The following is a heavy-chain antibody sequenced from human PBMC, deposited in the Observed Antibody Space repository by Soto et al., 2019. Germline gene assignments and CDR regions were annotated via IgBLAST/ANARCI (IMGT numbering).Heavy chain of an antibody. D-gene: IGHD3-22*01. V-gene: IGHV3-53*01. CDR3: ARSRYYDSSGYHKPYYFDY. J-gene: IGHJ4*02. Sequence: GALRLSCAASGFTVSSNYMSWVRQAPGKGLEWVSVIYSGGSTYYADSVKGRFTISRDNSKNTLYLQMNSLRAEDTAVYYCARSRYYDSSGYHKPYYFDYWGQGTLVTVSS. CDR1: GFTVSSNY. CDR2: IYSGGST.